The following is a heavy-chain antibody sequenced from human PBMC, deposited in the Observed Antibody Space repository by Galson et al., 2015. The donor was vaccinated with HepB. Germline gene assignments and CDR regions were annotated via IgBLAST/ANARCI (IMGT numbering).Heavy chain of an antibody. V-gene: IGHV1-18*01. J-gene: IGHJ6*02. Sequence: SVKVSCKASGYTFSNYGITWVRQAPGQGLEWMGWINTYTGNTNYAQKYQGRVTMTTDTSTSTAYMELRRLRSDDTAVYYCARGEGRDIVVVRFYYGLDVWGQGATVTVSS. D-gene: IGHD2-2*01. CDR1: GYTFSNYG. CDR2: INTYTGNT. CDR3: ARGEGRDIVVVRFYYGLDV.